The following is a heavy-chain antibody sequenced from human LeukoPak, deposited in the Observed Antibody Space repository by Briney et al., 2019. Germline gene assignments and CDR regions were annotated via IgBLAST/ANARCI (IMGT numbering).Heavy chain of an antibody. V-gene: IGHV4-59*01. J-gene: IGHJ3*02. CDR2: IYYSGST. D-gene: IGHD1-1*01. Sequence: PSETLSLTCTVSGGSISSYYWSWIRQPPEKGLEWIGYIYYSGSTNYNPSLKRRVTISVDTSKNQFSLKLSSVTAADTAVYYCARAHKLNAFDIWGQGTMVTVSS. CDR1: GGSISSYY. CDR3: ARAHKLNAFDI.